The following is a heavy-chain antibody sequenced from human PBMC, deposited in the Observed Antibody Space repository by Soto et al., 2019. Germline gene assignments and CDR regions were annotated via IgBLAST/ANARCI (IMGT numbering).Heavy chain of an antibody. CDR1: GGTFSNYA. CDR3: ARDNPYTNSFGNWFDP. CDR2: IIPVFGTA. D-gene: IGHD6-13*01. V-gene: IGHV1-69*01. Sequence: QVRLVQSGAEVKKPGSSVTVSCKASGGTFSNYAITWLRLAPGQGLEWWGGIIPVFGTANYAQKFQGRVTITADESTSTAYMELNRLRSEDTAVYYCARDNPYTNSFGNWFDPWGQGTLVIVS. J-gene: IGHJ5*02.